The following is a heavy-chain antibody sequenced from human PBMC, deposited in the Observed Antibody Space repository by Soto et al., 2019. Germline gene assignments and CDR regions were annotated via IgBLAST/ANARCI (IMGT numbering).Heavy chain of an antibody. D-gene: IGHD2-2*01. CDR3: ARDRRDCSSTSCRPRGMDV. J-gene: IGHJ6*02. CDR2: IYYSGST. CDR1: GGSISSYY. Sequence: PSETLSLTCTVSGGSISSYYWSWIRQPPGKGLEWIGYIYYSGSTNYNPSLKSRVTISVDTSKNQFSLKLSSVTAADTAVYYCARDRRDCSSTSCRPRGMDVWGQGXTVTVSS. V-gene: IGHV4-59*01.